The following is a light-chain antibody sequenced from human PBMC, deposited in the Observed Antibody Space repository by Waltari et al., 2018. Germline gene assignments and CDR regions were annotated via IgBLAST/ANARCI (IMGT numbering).Light chain of an antibody. CDR1: SSDVGGYNY. CDR3: ASYTSSDSWV. Sequence: QSALTQPASVSGSPGQSITISCTGTSSDVGGYNYVSWYKPHPGKAPKLMIYEVSNRPAGVSNRCSGSKSGNTASLTFSGLQAEDEADYYCASYTSSDSWVFGGGTKLTVL. CDR2: EVS. V-gene: IGLV2-14*01. J-gene: IGLJ3*02.